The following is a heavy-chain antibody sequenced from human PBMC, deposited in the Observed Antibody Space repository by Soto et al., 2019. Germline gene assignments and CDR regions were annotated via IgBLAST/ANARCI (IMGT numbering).Heavy chain of an antibody. CDR3: HALGTS. J-gene: IGHJ5*02. CDR2: VKTKADGWTT. D-gene: IGHD1-7*01. CDR1: GFTFSDAC. Sequence: EVQLVESGGGLAQPGGSLRLSCAASGFTFSDACINWVRQAPGKGLEWVGHVKTKADGWTTDYAAFGYGSFTISTDDFTNTLFLQTTNLKSEATAMYYCHALGTSWGQGPLVTVSS. V-gene: IGHV3-15*07.